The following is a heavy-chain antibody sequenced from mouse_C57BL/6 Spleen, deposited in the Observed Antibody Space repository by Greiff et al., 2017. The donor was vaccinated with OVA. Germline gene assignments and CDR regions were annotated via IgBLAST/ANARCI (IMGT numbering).Heavy chain of an antibody. CDR1: GYAFSSSW. V-gene: IGHV1-82*01. Sequence: QVQLQQSGPELVKPGASVKISCKASGYAFSSSWMNWVKQRPGKGLEWIGRIYPGDGDTNYNGKFKGKATLTADKSSSTAYMQLSSLTSEDSAVYFCARGDGYSFAYGGQGTLVTVSA. CDR2: IYPGDGDT. CDR3: ARGDGYSFAY. J-gene: IGHJ3*01. D-gene: IGHD2-3*01.